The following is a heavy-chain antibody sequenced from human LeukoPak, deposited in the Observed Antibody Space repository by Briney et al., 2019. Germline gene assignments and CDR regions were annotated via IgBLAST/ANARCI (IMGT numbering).Heavy chain of an antibody. CDR1: GGSISGYY. J-gene: IGHJ4*02. CDR2: IFYTGNT. Sequence: SETLSLTCTVSGGSISGYYWTWIRQPPGEGLEWIGYIFYTGNTNYNPFLSSRLTLSVDAPNNQFAPTLRSVTAADTAIYYCARLGHCSGGSCYFSDWGLGTLVTVAS. V-gene: IGHV4-59*08. CDR3: ARLGHCSGGSCYFSD. D-gene: IGHD2-15*01.